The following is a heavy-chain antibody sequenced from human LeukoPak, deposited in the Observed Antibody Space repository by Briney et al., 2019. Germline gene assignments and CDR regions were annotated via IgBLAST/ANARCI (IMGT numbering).Heavy chain of an antibody. J-gene: IGHJ5*02. CDR1: GGSISSSSYY. Sequence: KTSETLSLTCTVSGGSISSSSYYWGWIRQPPGKGLEWIGSIYYSGSTYYNPSLKGRVTISVDTSKNQFSLKLSSVTAADTAVYYCAIEYSSSSGGNWFDPWGQGTLVTVSS. D-gene: IGHD6-6*01. V-gene: IGHV4-39*07. CDR2: IYYSGST. CDR3: AIEYSSSSGGNWFDP.